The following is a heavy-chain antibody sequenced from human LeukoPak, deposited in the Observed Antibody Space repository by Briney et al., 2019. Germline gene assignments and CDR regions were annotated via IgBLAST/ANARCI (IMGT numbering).Heavy chain of an antibody. CDR3: ARGGASSRYFDF. CDR2: IYYSGSP. D-gene: IGHD6-13*01. CDR1: GGSISSYY. V-gene: IGHV4-59*01. Sequence: SETLSLTCTVSGGSISSYYWSWIRQPPGKGLEWIGHIYYSGSPDYNPSLKSRVTISIDTSKNHFSLKLTSVTSADTAVYYCARGGASSRYFDFWGQGTLVTVSS. J-gene: IGHJ4*02.